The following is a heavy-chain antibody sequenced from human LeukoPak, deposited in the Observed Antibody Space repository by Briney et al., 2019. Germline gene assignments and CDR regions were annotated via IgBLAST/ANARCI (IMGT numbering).Heavy chain of an antibody. CDR1: GYSISSGYY. V-gene: IGHV4-38-2*01. J-gene: IGHJ4*02. Sequence: PSETLSLTCAVSGYSISSGYYWGWIRQPPGKGLEWIGSIYPSGSTYYKPSLKSRVTISVDTSKNQFSLKLSSVTAADTAVYYCARHLSAAIPDYWGQGTLVTVSS. CDR2: IYPSGST. CDR3: ARHLSAAIPDY. D-gene: IGHD2-2*02.